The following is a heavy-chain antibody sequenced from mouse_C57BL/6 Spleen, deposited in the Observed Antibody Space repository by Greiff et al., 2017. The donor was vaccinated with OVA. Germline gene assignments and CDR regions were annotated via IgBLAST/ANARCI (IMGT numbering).Heavy chain of an antibody. J-gene: IGHJ4*01. D-gene: IGHD1-1*01. CDR3: ARSYGSYAMDY. CDR2: INPGSGGT. V-gene: IGHV1-54*01. CDR1: GYAFTNYL. Sequence: QVQLKQSGAELVRPGTSVKVSCKASGYAFTNYLIEWVKQRPGQGLEWIGVINPGSGGTNYNEKFKGKATLTADKSSSTAYMQLSSLTSEDSAVYFCARSYGSYAMDYWGQGTSVTVSS.